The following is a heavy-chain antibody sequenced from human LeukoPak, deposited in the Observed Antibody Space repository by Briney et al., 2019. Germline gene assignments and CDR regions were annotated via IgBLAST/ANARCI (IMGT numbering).Heavy chain of an antibody. J-gene: IGHJ4*02. V-gene: IGHV4-38-2*02. CDR2: IYYSGST. CDR3: ARGNGFFDY. CDR1: GYSISSSYY. Sequence: SETLSLTCTVSGYSISSSYYWGWIRQPPGKGLEWIGSIYYSGSTYYNPSLKSRVTISVDTSKNQFSLKLSSVTAADTAVYYCARGNGFFDYWGQGTLVTVSS. D-gene: IGHD4-17*01.